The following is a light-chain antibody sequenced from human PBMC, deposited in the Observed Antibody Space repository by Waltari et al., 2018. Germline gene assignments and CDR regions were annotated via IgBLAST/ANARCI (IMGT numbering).Light chain of an antibody. Sequence: EIVLTQSPGTLSLSPVERATLSCRASQSVSRSLAWYQQNPGQAPRLLIYGASNRATGIPDRFSGSGSGTDFSLIISRLEPEDFAVYYCQHYVSLPVTFGQGTKVEIK. CDR3: QHYVSLPVT. CDR1: QSVSRS. CDR2: GAS. J-gene: IGKJ1*01. V-gene: IGKV3-20*01.